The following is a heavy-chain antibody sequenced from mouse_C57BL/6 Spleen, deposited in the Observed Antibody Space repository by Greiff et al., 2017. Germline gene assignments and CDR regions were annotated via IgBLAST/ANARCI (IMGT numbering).Heavy chain of an antibody. CDR3: ASDRGSPLYYFDC. CDR2: INYDGSST. CDR1: GFTFSDYY. J-gene: IGHJ2*01. D-gene: IGHD1-1*01. V-gene: IGHV5-16*01. Sequence: EVMLVESEGGLVQPGSSMKLPCTASGFTFSDYYMAWVRQVPEKGLEWVANINYDGSSTYYLDSLKSRFIISRDNAKNILYLQMSSLKSEDTATYYCASDRGSPLYYFDCWGQGTTLTVSS.